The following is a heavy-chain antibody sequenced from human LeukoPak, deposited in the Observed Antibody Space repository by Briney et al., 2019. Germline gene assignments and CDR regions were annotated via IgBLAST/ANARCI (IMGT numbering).Heavy chain of an antibody. D-gene: IGHD1-26*01. CDR1: GYTFTNSY. J-gene: IGHJ5*02. Sequence: ASVKVSCKASGYTFTNSYIHWVRQAPGQGLEWMGSMNPKSGGAKYAQKFQGRVSMTRDTSISTAYMELASLTSDDTAVYYCARAGGRSWFDPWGQGTLVTVSS. CDR2: MNPKSGGA. V-gene: IGHV1-2*02. CDR3: ARAGGRSWFDP.